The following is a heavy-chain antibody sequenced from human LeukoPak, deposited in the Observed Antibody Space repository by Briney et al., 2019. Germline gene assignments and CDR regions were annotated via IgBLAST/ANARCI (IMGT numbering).Heavy chain of an antibody. CDR3: ARDLAGVVVPI. D-gene: IGHD2-2*01. V-gene: IGHV3-53*01. J-gene: IGHJ3*02. Sequence: GGSLRLSCAASGFNVSTNYMSWVRQARGKGLEWVSVIYSGGGTYYADSVTGRFTISRDNFKNTVYLQMNSLRAEDTALYYCARDLAGVVVPIWGQGTMVTVSS. CDR2: IYSGGGT. CDR1: GFNVSTNY.